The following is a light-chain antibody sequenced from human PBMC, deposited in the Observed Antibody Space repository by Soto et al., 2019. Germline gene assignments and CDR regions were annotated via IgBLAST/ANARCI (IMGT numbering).Light chain of an antibody. CDR2: DTT. V-gene: IGLV7-46*01. Sequence: QAVVTQEHSLTVSPGGPVTLTCGSSTGAVTSGNYPYWFQNKPGQAPRTLIYDTTNKQSWTPARFSGSLLGGKAALTLAGAQTDDEADYYCLLSYSGTTWVFGGGTQLTVL. J-gene: IGLJ3*02. CDR1: TGAVTSGNY. CDR3: LLSYSGTTWV.